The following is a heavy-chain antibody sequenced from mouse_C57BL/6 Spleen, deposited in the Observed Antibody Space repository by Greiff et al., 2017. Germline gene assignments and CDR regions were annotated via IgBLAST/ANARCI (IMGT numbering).Heavy chain of an antibody. CDR2: IDPSDSYT. CDR3: ARYYYCSSYRYFDV. J-gene: IGHJ1*03. D-gene: IGHD1-1*01. Sequence: QVQLQQPGAELVMPGASVKLSCKASGYTFTSYWMHWVKQRPGQGLEWIGEIDPSDSYTNYNQKFKGKSTLTVDKSSSTAYMQLSSLTSEDSAVXYCARYYYCSSYRYFDVWGTGTTVTVSS. CDR1: GYTFTSYW. V-gene: IGHV1-69*01.